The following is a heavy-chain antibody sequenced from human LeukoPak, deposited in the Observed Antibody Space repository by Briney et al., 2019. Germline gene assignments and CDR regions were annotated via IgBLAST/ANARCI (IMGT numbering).Heavy chain of an antibody. CDR1: GGSISSSRYY. J-gene: IGHJ3*02. CDR2: IYYSGST. CDR3: ARQPQYCSSTSCYFLSSLDAFDI. Sequence: NPSETLSLTCTVSGGSISSSRYYWGWIRQPPGKGLEWLESIYYSGSTYYNPSVKSRLTISVDTSKNQFSLKLSSVTAADTAVYYCARQPQYCSSTSCYFLSSLDAFDIWGQGTMVTVSS. V-gene: IGHV4-39*01. D-gene: IGHD2-2*01.